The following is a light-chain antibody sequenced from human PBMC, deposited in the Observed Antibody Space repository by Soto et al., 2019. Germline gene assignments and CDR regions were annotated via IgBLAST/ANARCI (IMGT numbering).Light chain of an antibody. Sequence: IQMTQSPSSLSTSVGDRVIITCRASQSISSYLNWYQQKPGKAPKLLICSASSLQSGVPSRFSGSGSGTDFTLTISSLQPEDFATYYCQQSYSTPPTFGQGTKVDIK. J-gene: IGKJ1*01. CDR1: QSISSY. CDR2: SAS. CDR3: QQSYSTPPT. V-gene: IGKV1-39*01.